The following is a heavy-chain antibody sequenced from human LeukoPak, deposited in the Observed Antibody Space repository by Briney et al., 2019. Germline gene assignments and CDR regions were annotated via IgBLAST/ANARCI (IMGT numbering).Heavy chain of an antibody. D-gene: IGHD2-2*01. V-gene: IGHV1-8*02. CDR1: GYNYDTYD. J-gene: IGHJ6*02. CDR2: MNPNSGNT. Sequence: ASVKVSCKASGYNYDTYDINWVRQAAGQGLEWMGWMNPNSGNTGYAQKFQGRVTMTRNTSISTAYMELSSLRSEDTAVYYCARGLGYCSSTSCYHYYYYGMDVWGQGTTVTVSS. CDR3: ARGLGYCSSTSCYHYYYYGMDV.